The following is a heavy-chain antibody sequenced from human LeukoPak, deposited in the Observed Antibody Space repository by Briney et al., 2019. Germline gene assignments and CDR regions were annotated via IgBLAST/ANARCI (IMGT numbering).Heavy chain of an antibody. D-gene: IGHD3-22*01. CDR1: GFTFSSYA. CDR2: ISYDGSNK. CDR3: AKDYYDSSGYLFDY. Sequence: GGSLRLSCAASGFTFSSYAMHWVRQAPGKGLEWVAVISYDGSNKYYADSVRGRFTISRDNAKNTLYLQMNSLRAEDTALYYCAKDYYDSSGYLFDYWGQGTLVIVSS. J-gene: IGHJ4*02. V-gene: IGHV3-30-3*01.